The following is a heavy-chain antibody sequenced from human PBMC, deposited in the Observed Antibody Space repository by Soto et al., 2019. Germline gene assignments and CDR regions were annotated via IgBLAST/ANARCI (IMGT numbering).Heavy chain of an antibody. D-gene: IGHD2-2*01. Sequence: SLILSCAASGFTFSSYAMSWVRQAPGKGLEWVSAISGSGGSTYYADSVKGRFTISRDNSKNTLYLQMNSLRAEDTAVYYCAKDQNIVVVPAATWFDPWGQGTLVTVSA. CDR2: ISGSGGST. V-gene: IGHV3-23*01. CDR3: AKDQNIVVVPAATWFDP. J-gene: IGHJ5*02. CDR1: GFTFSSYA.